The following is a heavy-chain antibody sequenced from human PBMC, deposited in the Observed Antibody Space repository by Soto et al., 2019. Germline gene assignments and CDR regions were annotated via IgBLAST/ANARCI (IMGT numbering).Heavy chain of an antibody. CDR2: IYYSGST. J-gene: IGHJ6*02. D-gene: IGHD2-2*02. V-gene: IGHV4-59*01. CDR3: ARDSIVPAAIPVDYYYGMDV. CDR1: GGSISSYY. Sequence: SETLSLTCTVSGGSISSYYWSWIRQPPGKGLEWIGYIYYSGSTSYNPSLKSRVTISVDTSKNQFSLKLSSVTAADTAVYYCARDSIVPAAIPVDYYYGMDVWGQGTTVTVSS.